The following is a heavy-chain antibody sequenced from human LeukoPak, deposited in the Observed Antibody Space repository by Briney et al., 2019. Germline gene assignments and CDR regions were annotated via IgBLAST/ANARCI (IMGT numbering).Heavy chain of an antibody. CDR1: GFTFSSYA. Sequence: GGSLRLSCAASGFTFSSYARSWVRQAPGEGLEWLSAISGSGGSTYYADSVKGRFTISRDNSKNTLYLQMNSLRAEDTAVYYCAKEAIVAVTSPIDYWGQGTLVTVSS. V-gene: IGHV3-23*01. CDR3: AKEAIVAVTSPIDY. D-gene: IGHD3-22*01. J-gene: IGHJ4*02. CDR2: ISGSGGST.